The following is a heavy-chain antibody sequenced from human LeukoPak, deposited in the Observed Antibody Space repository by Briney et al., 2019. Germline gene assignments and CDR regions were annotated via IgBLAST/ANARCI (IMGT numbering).Heavy chain of an antibody. D-gene: IGHD4-17*01. Sequence: ASVKVSCMASGYTFTGYYMHWVRQAPGQGLEWMGWINPNSGGTNYAQKFQGRVTMTRDTSISTAYMELSRLRSDDTAVYYCARGRGGTVTTNLNWFDPWGQGTLVTVSS. CDR1: GYTFTGYY. J-gene: IGHJ5*02. CDR3: ARGRGGTVTTNLNWFDP. CDR2: INPNSGGT. V-gene: IGHV1-2*02.